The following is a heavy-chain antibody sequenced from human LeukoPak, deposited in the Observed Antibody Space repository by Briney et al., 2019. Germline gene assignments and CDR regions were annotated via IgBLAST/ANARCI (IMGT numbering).Heavy chain of an antibody. V-gene: IGHV4-59*12. D-gene: IGHD3-22*01. J-gene: IGHJ4*02. Sequence: SETLSLTCTVSGGSISSYYWSWIRQPPGKGLEWIGYIYYSGSTNYNPSLKSRVTISVDTSKNQFSLKLSSVTAADTAVYYCARDHHYYDSSGLFTWGQGTLVTVSS. CDR3: ARDHHYYDSSGLFT. CDR1: GGSISSYY. CDR2: IYYSGST.